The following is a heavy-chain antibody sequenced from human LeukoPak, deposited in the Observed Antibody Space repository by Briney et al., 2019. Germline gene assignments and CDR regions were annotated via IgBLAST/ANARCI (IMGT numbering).Heavy chain of an antibody. D-gene: IGHD2-21*02. CDR1: GFTFSSYS. J-gene: IGHJ1*01. CDR3: ARDPGVDCGGDCYPT. CDR2: ISSSSSTI. Sequence: GGSLRLSCAASGFTFSSYSMNWVRQAPGKGLEWVSYISSSSSTIYYADSVKGRFTIFRDNAKNSLYLQMNSLRAEDTAVYYCARDPGVDCGGDCYPTWGQGTLVTVSS. V-gene: IGHV3-48*01.